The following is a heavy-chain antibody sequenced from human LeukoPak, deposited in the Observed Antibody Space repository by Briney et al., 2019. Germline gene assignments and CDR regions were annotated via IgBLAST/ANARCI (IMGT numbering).Heavy chain of an antibody. D-gene: IGHD5-24*01. CDR2: IYPSDSDT. CDR1: GYSFTNYW. Sequence: GESLKISCKGSGYSFTNYWIGWVRPMPGKGLEWMGIIYPSDSDTKYSPSFQGQVTISADKSISTAYLQWSSLKASDTAMYYCARHATRDGGYWGQGTLVTVSS. CDR3: ARHATRDGGY. J-gene: IGHJ4*02. V-gene: IGHV5-51*01.